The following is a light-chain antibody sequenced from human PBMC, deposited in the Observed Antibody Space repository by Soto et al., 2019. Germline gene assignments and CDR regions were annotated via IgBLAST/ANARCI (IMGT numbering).Light chain of an antibody. V-gene: IGKV1-33*01. CDR2: DAS. CDR1: QDISNY. Sequence: DIQMTQSPSSLSASVGDRVTITCQASQDISNYLNWYQQKPGKAPKLLIYDASNLETGVPSRFSGSGSGTDFTFTISSLQPEDIATYYCQQYDNPPYTFGQGTQLEIK. J-gene: IGKJ2*01. CDR3: QQYDNPPYT.